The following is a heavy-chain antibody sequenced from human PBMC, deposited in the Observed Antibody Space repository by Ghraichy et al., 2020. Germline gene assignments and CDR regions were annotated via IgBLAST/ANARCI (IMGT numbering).Heavy chain of an antibody. CDR3: ARPQRGGCSSTYCFSWFDP. Sequence: GGSLRLSCAASGFTFSTDWMHWVRQAPGKGLVWVSRINSDGSGTEYADSVKGRFTISRDNAENTLYLQMNNLRVDDTAVYYCARPQRGGCSSTYCFSWFDPWGQGTLFTVSS. J-gene: IGHJ5*02. D-gene: IGHD2-2*01. V-gene: IGHV3-74*03. CDR2: INSDGSGT. CDR1: GFTFSTDW.